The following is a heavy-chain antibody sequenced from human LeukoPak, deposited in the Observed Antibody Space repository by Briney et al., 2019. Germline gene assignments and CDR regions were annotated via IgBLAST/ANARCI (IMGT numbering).Heavy chain of an antibody. Sequence: SETLSLTCTVSGGSISSYYWSWIRQPPGKGLEWIGYIYYSGSTNCNPSLKSRVTISVDTSKNQFSLKLSSVTAADTAVYYCASGRTTFGVVSTHYYYYMDVWGKGTTVTVSS. D-gene: IGHD3-3*01. CDR2: IYYSGST. CDR3: ASGRTTFGVVSTHYYYYMDV. J-gene: IGHJ6*03. V-gene: IGHV4-59*01. CDR1: GGSISSYY.